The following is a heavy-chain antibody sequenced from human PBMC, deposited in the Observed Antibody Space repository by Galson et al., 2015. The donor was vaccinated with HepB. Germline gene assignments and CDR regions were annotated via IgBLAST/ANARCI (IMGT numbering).Heavy chain of an antibody. CDR3: ARDRERDGNNAGFDY. CDR1: GFTFTRHG. D-gene: IGHD5-24*01. J-gene: IGHJ4*02. Sequence: SLRLSCAASGFTFTRHGMHWVRQAPGKGLEWVAVIWYDGNNEYYAESVKGRFTISRGNSKNTPYLQMNSLRAEDTAVYYCARDRERDGNNAGFDYWGQGTLVTVSS. CDR2: IWYDGNNE. V-gene: IGHV3-33*01.